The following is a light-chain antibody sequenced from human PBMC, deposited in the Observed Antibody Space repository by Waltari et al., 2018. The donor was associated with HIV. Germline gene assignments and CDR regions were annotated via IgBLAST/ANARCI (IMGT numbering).Light chain of an antibody. V-gene: IGLV2-14*03. CDR3: SSYGTGLSVV. Sequence: QSVLTQPASVSGSPGQSITISCTGPICDIRDYRSVSVSWYQHHPGKGPNLLIYGVKYRPAGGSRRVPGAKSGNTASLTSSGLQPEDVAYYYCSSYGTGLSVVFGGGTKVTV. CDR1: ICDIRDYRSVS. CDR2: GVK. J-gene: IGLJ2*01.